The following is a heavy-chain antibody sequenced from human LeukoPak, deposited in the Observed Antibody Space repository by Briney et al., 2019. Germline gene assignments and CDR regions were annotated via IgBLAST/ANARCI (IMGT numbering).Heavy chain of an antibody. J-gene: IGHJ4*02. CDR1: GGSISSSSYY. CDR3: ARHPAHYYDSSGYYVFDY. D-gene: IGHD3-22*01. CDR2: IYYSGST. Sequence: SETLSLTCTVSGGSISSSSYYWGWIRQPPGKGLEWIGSIYYSGSTYYNPSLKSRVTISVGTSKNQFSLKLSSVTAADTAVYYCARHPAHYYDSSGYYVFDYWGQGTLVTVSS. V-gene: IGHV4-39*01.